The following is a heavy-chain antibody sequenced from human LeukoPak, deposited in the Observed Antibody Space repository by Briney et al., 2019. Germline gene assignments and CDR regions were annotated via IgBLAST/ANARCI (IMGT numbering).Heavy chain of an antibody. CDR3: ARNSHGYSSGWLQFNFDY. V-gene: IGHV1-18*01. J-gene: IGHJ4*02. CDR1: GYTFSTYG. Sequence: GASVKVSCKSFGYTFSTYGISWVRQAPGQGLEWMGWISTDNGDTTYAQKFQGRVTMTTDTSTSTAYMELRSLRSDDTAVYYCARNSHGYSSGWLQFNFDYWGQGTLVTVSS. D-gene: IGHD6-19*01. CDR2: ISTDNGDT.